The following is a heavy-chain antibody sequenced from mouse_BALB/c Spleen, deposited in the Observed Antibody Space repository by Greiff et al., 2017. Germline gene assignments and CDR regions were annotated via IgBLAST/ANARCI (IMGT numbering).Heavy chain of an antibody. J-gene: IGHJ4*01. CDR1: GFAFSSYD. CDR3: ARRGTKVVATDY. Sequence: EVMLVESGGGLVKPGGSLKLSCAASGFAFSSYDMSWVRQTPEKRLEWVAYISSGGGSTYYPDTVKGRFTISRDNAKNTLYLQMSSLKSEDTAMYYCARRGTKVVATDYWGQGTAVTVSS. V-gene: IGHV5-12-1*01. CDR2: ISSGGGST. D-gene: IGHD1-1*01.